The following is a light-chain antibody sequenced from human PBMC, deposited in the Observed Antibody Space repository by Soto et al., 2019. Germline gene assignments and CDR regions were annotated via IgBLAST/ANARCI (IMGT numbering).Light chain of an antibody. J-gene: IGLJ1*01. V-gene: IGLV2-8*01. CDR1: SSDVGGYKY. CDR2: EVN. Sequence: QSALTQPPSASGSPGQSVTISCTGTSSDVGGYKYVSWYQQHPDKAPKLMIFEVNTRPSGVPDRFSGSKSGNTASLTVSGLQAEDEADYYCSSYAGINNLGVFGTGTKLTVL. CDR3: SSYAGINNLGV.